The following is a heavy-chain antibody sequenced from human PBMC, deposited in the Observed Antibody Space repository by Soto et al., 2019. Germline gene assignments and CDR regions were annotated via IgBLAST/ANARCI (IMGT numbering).Heavy chain of an antibody. CDR2: IIPSFATA. Sequence: QVQLVQSGAEVKKPGSSVKVSCKASGGTFNTYIITWVRQAPGQGLEWMGGIIPSFATANYAPKFRRRVTITADDATTTVYMEVSSLRSEDTAVYFCATVETPGGGPPASPTPQAFVVWGQGTEVTVSS. V-gene: IGHV1-69*01. J-gene: IGHJ3*01. CDR1: GGTFNTYI. D-gene: IGHD2-21*02. CDR3: ATVETPGGGPPASPTPQAFVV.